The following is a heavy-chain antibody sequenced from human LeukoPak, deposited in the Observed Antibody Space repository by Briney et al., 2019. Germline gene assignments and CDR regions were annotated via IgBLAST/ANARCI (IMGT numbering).Heavy chain of an antibody. V-gene: IGHV3-30*02. J-gene: IGHJ4*02. CDR1: GFSFSGHG. CDR2: IQYDGSNK. D-gene: IGHD6-6*01. Sequence: GGSLRLSCAASGFSFSGHGMHWVRQAPGKGLEWVAFIQYDGSNKYYADSVKGRFTISRGNSKNTLYLQMNSLRAEDTAVYYCAKSSEQLVLGYWGQGTLVTVSS. CDR3: AKSSEQLVLGY.